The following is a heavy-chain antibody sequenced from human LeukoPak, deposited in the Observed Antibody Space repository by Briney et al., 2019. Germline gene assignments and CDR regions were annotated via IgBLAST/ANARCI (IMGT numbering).Heavy chain of an antibody. J-gene: IGHJ4*02. D-gene: IGHD2-15*01. Sequence: SETLSLTCAVYGGSFSNYFWNWIRQPPGKGLEWIAEIHHTGHINYNPSLKSRVTVSVDRSKNQFSLKLTSVTAADTAVYYCALFEVVVGSTQGFWGQGTLVTVSS. CDR3: ALFEVVVGSTQGF. V-gene: IGHV4-34*01. CDR1: GGSFSNYF. CDR2: IHHTGHI.